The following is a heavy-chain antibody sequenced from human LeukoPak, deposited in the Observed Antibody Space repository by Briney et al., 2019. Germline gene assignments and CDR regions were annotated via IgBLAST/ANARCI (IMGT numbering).Heavy chain of an antibody. CDR1: GGTFSSYA. Sequence: ASVKVSCKASGGTFSSYAISWVRQAPGQGLEWMGGIIPIFGTTNYAQKFQDRVTITADKSTSTAYMELRSLRSDDTAVYYCARALAPGIAVAGGYYYYYYMDVWGKGTTVTVSS. CDR3: ARALAPGIAVAGGYYYYYYMDV. CDR2: IIPIFGTT. V-gene: IGHV1-69*06. D-gene: IGHD6-19*01. J-gene: IGHJ6*03.